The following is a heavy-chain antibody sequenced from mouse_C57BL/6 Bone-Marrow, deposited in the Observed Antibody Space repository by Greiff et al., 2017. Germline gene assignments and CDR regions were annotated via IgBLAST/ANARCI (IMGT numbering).Heavy chain of an antibody. CDR3: TTGGGIYYGNSADY. CDR2: IDPENGDT. CDR1: GFNIKDDY. V-gene: IGHV14-4*01. Sequence: EVQLQQSGAELVRPGASVKLSCTASGFNIKDDYMHWVKQRPEQGLEWIGWIDPENGDTEYASKFQGKATITADTSSNTAYLQLSSLTSEDTAVYYYTTGGGIYYGNSADYWGQGTTLTVSS. J-gene: IGHJ2*01. D-gene: IGHD2-1*01.